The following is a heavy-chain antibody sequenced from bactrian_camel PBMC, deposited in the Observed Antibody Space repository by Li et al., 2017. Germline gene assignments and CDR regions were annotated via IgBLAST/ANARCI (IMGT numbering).Heavy chain of an antibody. V-gene: IGHV3S31*01. Sequence: VQLVESGGGSVQPGESLRLSCVASGFDFSDYAMSWVRQAPGKGLEWVSVILRGGGAYYAESVQGRFTISLDNAKTTLYLQMNSLKPEDTAMYYCAATVEAPHPVVAGSIIPGECPNLVGYWGQGTQVTVS. CDR1: GFDFSDYA. D-gene: IGHD6*01. J-gene: IGHJ4*01. CDR2: ILRGGGA. CDR3: AATVEAPHPVVAGSIIPGECPNLVGY.